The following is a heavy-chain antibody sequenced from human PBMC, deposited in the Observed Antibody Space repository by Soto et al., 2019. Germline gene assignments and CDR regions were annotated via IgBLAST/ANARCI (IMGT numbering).Heavy chain of an antibody. CDR2: IYYSGST. J-gene: IGHJ6*03. D-gene: IGHD2-2*01. Sequence: PSETLSLTCTVSGGSISSYYWSWIRQPPGKGLEWIGYIYYSGSTNYNPSLKSRVTISVDTSKNQFSLKLSSVTAADTAVYYCARGYCSSTSCYLDYYYYMDVWGKGATVTVSS. CDR1: GGSISSYY. CDR3: ARGYCSSTSCYLDYYYYMDV. V-gene: IGHV4-59*08.